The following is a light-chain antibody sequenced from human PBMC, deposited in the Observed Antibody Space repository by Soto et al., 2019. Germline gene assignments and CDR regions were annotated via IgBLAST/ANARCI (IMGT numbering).Light chain of an antibody. CDR1: QYISKY. J-gene: IGKJ3*01. V-gene: IGKV1-33*01. CDR2: DAS. CDR3: QQYENRPYT. Sequence: DIKMTQSPSAMSAFLGNRVTISCRASQYISKYLSLYQQKPGKAPKLLIYDASKSHFGVPSRFSGSGSGTDFTFTISSLQPEDNATYYCQQYENRPYTFGPGTKVDIK.